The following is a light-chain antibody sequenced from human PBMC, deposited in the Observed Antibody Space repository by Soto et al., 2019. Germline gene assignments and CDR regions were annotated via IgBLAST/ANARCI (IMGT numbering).Light chain of an antibody. CDR3: GSYTSDSSYV. CDR2: AVS. J-gene: IGLJ1*01. V-gene: IGLV2-14*01. Sequence: QSVLTQPASVSGSPGQSITISCTGTSSDVGLYDYVSWYQQHPGKAPQLMFYAVSNRPSGVSNCFSASKSGTTASLFISGLQAEDEADYYCGSYTSDSSYVFGSGTKVTVL. CDR1: SSDVGLYDY.